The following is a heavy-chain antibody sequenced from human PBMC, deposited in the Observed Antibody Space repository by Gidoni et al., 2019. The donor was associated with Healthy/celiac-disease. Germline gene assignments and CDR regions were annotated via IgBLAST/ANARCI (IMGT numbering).Heavy chain of an antibody. CDR3: TTNQYCSGGSCYSGDYYGMDV. Sequence: PGKGLEWVGRIKSKTDGGTTDYAAPVKGRFTISRDDSKNTLYLQMNSLKTEDTAVYYCTTNQYCSGGSCYSGDYYGMDVWGKGTTVTVSS. V-gene: IGHV3-15*07. J-gene: IGHJ6*04. D-gene: IGHD2-15*01. CDR2: IKSKTDGGTT.